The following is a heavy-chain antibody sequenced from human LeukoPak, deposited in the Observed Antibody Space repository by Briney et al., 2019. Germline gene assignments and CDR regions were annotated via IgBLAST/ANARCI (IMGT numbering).Heavy chain of an antibody. CDR2: INHSGST. CDR1: GGSFEHYF. CDR3: ARPGGGFIQLWYY. D-gene: IGHD5-18*01. Sequence: PSETLSLACTVSGGSFEHYFWSWIRQPPGKGLEWIGEINHSGSTNYNPSLKSRVTISVDTSKNQFSLKLSSVTAADTAVYYCARPGGGFIQLWYYRGQGTLVTVSS. J-gene: IGHJ4*02. V-gene: IGHV4-34*01.